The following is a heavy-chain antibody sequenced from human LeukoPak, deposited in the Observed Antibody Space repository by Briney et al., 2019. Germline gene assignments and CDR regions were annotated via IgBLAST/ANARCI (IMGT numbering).Heavy chain of an antibody. J-gene: IGHJ4*02. D-gene: IGHD2-2*01. CDR2: MNPNSLNT. CDR3: ARGTALSGTSDYLDS. CDR1: GYTFTSYD. Sequence: ASVKVSCKASGYTFTSYDINWVRQAPGQGLEWMGWMNPNSLNTGYAQRFQGRITLTRNTSIGTAYMEMRSLRSEDTAVYYCARGTALSGTSDYLDSWGQGTLATVSS. V-gene: IGHV1-8*02.